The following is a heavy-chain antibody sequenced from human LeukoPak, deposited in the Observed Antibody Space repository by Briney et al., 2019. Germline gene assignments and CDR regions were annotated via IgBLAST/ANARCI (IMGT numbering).Heavy chain of an antibody. CDR2: INSDGSST. D-gene: IGHD1-26*01. CDR3: ARATGGYYSLGY. V-gene: IGHV3-74*01. Sequence: RGSLRLSCAASGFTFSSYWMHWARQAPGKGLVWVSRINSDGSSTSYADSVKGRFTVSRDNAKNTLYLQMNSLRAEDTAVYYCARATGGYYSLGYWGQGTLVTVSS. J-gene: IGHJ4*02. CDR1: GFTFSSYW.